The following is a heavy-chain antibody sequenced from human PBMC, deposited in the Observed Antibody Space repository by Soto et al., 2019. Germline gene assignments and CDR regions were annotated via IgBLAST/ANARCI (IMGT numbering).Heavy chain of an antibody. CDR2: ISAYNGNT. Sequence: ASVKVSCKASGYTFTSYGISWVRQAPGQGLEWMGWISAYNGNTNYAQKLQGRVTMTTDTSTSTAYMELRSLRSDATAVYYCARDESSWQYFDYWGQGTLVTVSS. V-gene: IGHV1-18*01. CDR1: GYTFTSYG. J-gene: IGHJ4*02. CDR3: ARDESSWQYFDY. D-gene: IGHD6-13*01.